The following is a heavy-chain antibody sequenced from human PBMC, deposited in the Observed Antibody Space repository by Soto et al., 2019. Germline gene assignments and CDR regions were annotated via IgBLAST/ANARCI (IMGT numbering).Heavy chain of an antibody. CDR2: ISYDGSNK. CDR3: ARDDIMITFGGNIIPSLGMDV. D-gene: IGHD3-16*01. J-gene: IGHJ6*02. CDR1: GFTFSIYA. V-gene: IGHV3-30-3*01. Sequence: GSLLLACSASGFTFSIYAMHWVRQAPGKGLEWVAVISYDGSNKYYADSVKGRFTISRDNSKNTLYLQMNSLRAEDTAVYYCARDDIMITFGGNIIPSLGMDVWGQGTKVTVYS.